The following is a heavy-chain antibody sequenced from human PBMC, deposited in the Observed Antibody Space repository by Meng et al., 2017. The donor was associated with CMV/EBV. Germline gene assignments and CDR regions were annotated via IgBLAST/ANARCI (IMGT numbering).Heavy chain of an antibody. CDR2: IYYSGST. CDR1: GGSISSSSYY. V-gene: IGHV4-39*01. Sequence: SETLSLTCTVSGGSISSSSYYWGWIRQPPGKGLEWIGSIYYSGSTYYNPSLKSRVTISVDTSKNQFSLKLSSVTAADTAVYYCARLSAYYDFWSGYRRAVYYGVDVWGQGTTVTVSS. CDR3: ARLSAYYDFWSGYRRAVYYGVDV. D-gene: IGHD3-3*01. J-gene: IGHJ6*02.